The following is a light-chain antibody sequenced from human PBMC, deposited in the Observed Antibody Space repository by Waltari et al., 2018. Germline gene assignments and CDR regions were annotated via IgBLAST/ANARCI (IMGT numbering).Light chain of an antibody. CDR3: QKYVNLPAT. CDR2: DAS. J-gene: IGKJ1*01. CDR1: QRVSRS. Sequence: EIVLTQSPGTLALSQGERATLPCRASQRVSRSLAWYQQKPGQAPRLLIYDASSRATGIPDRFSGSGSGTDFSLTISRLEPEDFAVYYCQKYVNLPATFGQGTKVEIK. V-gene: IGKV3-20*01.